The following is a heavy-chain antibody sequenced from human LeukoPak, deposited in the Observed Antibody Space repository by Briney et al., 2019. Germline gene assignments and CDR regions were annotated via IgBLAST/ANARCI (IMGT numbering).Heavy chain of an antibody. V-gene: IGHV4-4*02. CDR2: IYRSGST. CDR1: GDAISNNYW. CDR3: GRHDYGDSSAAFDI. J-gene: IGHJ3*02. Sequence: RSSETLSLTCAVSGDAISNNYWWHWVRQFPGKGLGWIGAIYRSGSTSYNPSLRSRVAISIDKSKNQFSLGLSSVTAADTAVYYCGRHDYGDSSAAFDIWGQGIMVIVSS. D-gene: IGHD4-17*01.